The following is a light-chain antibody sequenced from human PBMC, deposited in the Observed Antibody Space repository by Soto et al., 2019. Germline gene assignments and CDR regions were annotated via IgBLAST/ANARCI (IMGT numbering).Light chain of an antibody. Sequence: QSALTQPASVSGCPGHSITICCTGTSSDVGGYNYVSWYQQHPGKAPKLMIYDVSNRPSGISNRFSGSKSGNTASLTISGLQAEDEADYYCSSYASSSTLVVFGTGTKVTVL. CDR1: SSDVGGYNY. V-gene: IGLV2-14*01. J-gene: IGLJ1*01. CDR3: SSYASSSTLVV. CDR2: DVS.